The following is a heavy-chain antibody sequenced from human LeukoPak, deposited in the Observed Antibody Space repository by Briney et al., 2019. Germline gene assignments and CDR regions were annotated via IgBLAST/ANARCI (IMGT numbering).Heavy chain of an antibody. CDR2: IYYSGST. J-gene: IGHJ4*02. V-gene: IGHV4-39*01. CDR3: ARHLSSGWSNPTDFDY. D-gene: IGHD6-19*01. CDR1: GGSISSSGYY. Sequence: PSETLSLTCTVSGGSISSSGYYWGWIRQPPGKGLEWIGGIYYSGSTYYNPSLKSRVTISVDTSKNQFSLKLSSVTAADTAVYYCARHLSSGWSNPTDFDYWGQGTLVTVSS.